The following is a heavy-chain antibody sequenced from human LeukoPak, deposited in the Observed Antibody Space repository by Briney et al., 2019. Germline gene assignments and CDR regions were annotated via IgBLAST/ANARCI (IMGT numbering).Heavy chain of an antibody. J-gene: IGHJ4*02. CDR2: IYSGGST. D-gene: IGHD3-22*01. Sequence: GGFLRLSCAASGFTVSSNYMSWVRQAPGKGLEWVPVIYSGGSTYYADSVKGRFTISRDNSKNTLYLQMNSLRAEDTAIYYCAKDLMYYDRSGYPYFDHWGQGTLVTVSS. CDR1: GFTVSSNY. V-gene: IGHV3-53*01. CDR3: AKDLMYYDRSGYPYFDH.